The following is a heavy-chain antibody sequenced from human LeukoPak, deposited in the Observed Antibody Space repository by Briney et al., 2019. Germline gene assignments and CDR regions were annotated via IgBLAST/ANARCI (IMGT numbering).Heavy chain of an antibody. D-gene: IGHD3-9*01. Sequence: GASVKVSCKASGGTFSSYAISWVRQAPGQGLEWMGGIIPIFGTANYAQKFQGRVTITADESTSTAYMELSSLRSEDTAVYYSARAEAPREVLRYFDWSYYYYGMDVWGQGTTVTVSS. CDR1: GGTFSSYA. CDR2: IIPIFGTA. V-gene: IGHV1-69*13. CDR3: ARAEAPREVLRYFDWSYYYYGMDV. J-gene: IGHJ6*02.